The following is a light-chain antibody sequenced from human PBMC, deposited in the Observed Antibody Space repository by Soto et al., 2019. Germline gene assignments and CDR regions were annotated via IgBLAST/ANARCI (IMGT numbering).Light chain of an antibody. CDR1: QGISSY. CDR3: QQTYSTIYT. Sequence: IRLTQSPSSLSASVGDRVTITCRASQGISSYLAWYQQKPGKAPKLLIYAASTLQSGVPSRFSGSGSGTDVTLTISSLQPEDFATYYCQQTYSTIYTFGQGTKLEIK. V-gene: IGKV1-9*01. CDR2: AAS. J-gene: IGKJ2*01.